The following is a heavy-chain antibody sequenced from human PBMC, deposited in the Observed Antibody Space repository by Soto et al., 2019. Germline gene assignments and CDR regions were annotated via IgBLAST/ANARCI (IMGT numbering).Heavy chain of an antibody. Sequence: QVQLQQWGAGLLKPSETLSLTCAVYGGSFSGYYWSWIRQPPGKGLEWIGEINHSGSTYYNPSLKSRVTISVDTSKNQFSLKLSSVTAADTAVYYCAREVATINYFDYWGQGTLVTVSS. CDR2: INHSGST. CDR3: AREVATINYFDY. CDR1: GGSFSGYY. V-gene: IGHV4-34*01. J-gene: IGHJ4*02. D-gene: IGHD5-12*01.